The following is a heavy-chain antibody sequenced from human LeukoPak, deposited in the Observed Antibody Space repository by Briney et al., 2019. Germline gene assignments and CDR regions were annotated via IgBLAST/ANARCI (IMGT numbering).Heavy chain of an antibody. CDR3: AKDFGHCSGGSCYQGLDY. J-gene: IGHJ4*02. CDR1: GFTFSSYG. D-gene: IGHD2-15*01. CDR2: ISYDGSDK. Sequence: PGRSLRLSCAASGFTFSSYGMHWVRQAPGKGLEWVAVISYDGSDKYYADSVKGRFTISRDNSKNTLDLQMNSLRAEDTALYYCAKDFGHCSGGSCYQGLDYWGQRTLVAVSS. V-gene: IGHV3-30*18.